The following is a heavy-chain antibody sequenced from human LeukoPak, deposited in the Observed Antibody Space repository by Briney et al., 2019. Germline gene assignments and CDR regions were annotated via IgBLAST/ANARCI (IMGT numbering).Heavy chain of an antibody. D-gene: IGHD3-10*01. CDR2: ISSGSSYI. V-gene: IGHV3-21*01. CDR1: GVCSSCHS. Sequence: GGSLRLSCVASGVCSSCHSMNWVRQAPGQGLEWVSIISSGSSYIFYADSVKGRFTISRDNAKNSLYLQMDSLRAEDTAVYSCARGDSGGTQDDTYDIWGQGTKVTVSS. J-gene: IGHJ3*02. CDR3: ARGDSGGTQDDTYDI.